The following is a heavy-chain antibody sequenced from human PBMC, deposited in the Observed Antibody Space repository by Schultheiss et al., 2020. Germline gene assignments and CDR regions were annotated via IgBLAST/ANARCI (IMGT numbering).Heavy chain of an antibody. J-gene: IGHJ6*02. CDR3: ARGCLRFLEWLCPNYGMDV. CDR1: GYTFTGYY. CDR2: INPNSGST. D-gene: IGHD3-3*01. V-gene: IGHV1-2*04. Sequence: ASVKVSCKASGYTFTGYYMHWVRQAPGQGLEWMGWINPNSGSTNYAQKFQGWVTMTRDTSISTAYMELSRLRSDDTAVYYCARGCLRFLEWLCPNYGMDVWGQGTTVTVSS.